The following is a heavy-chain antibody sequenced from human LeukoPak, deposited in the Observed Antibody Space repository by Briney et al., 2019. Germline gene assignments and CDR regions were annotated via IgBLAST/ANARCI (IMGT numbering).Heavy chain of an antibody. CDR3: ARDDSMSSGLGDH. D-gene: IGHD6-6*01. V-gene: IGHV3-74*01. CDR2: INTDGSST. Sequence: GGSLRLSCAASGFIFRTNWMHWIRQVPGKGLVWVSHINTDGSSTSYADSVKGRFTISRDNAKNTLYLQMTRLRAEDTAVYYCARDDSMSSGLGDHWGQGTLVTVSS. CDR1: GFIFRTNW. J-gene: IGHJ4*02.